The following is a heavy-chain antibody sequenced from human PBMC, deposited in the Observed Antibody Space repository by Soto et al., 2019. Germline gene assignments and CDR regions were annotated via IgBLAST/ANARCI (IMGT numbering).Heavy chain of an antibody. V-gene: IGHV3-30-3*01. CDR3: AREQTGITTAGGGRIDR. CDR2: VSFDGSNK. D-gene: IGHD6-13*01. Sequence: ESGGGVVQPGRPLRLSCAASGFTFSTHAMHWVRQAQGKGLECVAIVSFDGSNKYYADSVKGRFTISRDNSKNTLYLQMSGLTPEDTAFYYCAREQTGITTAGGGRIDRWGQGTLVTVSS. J-gene: IGHJ5*02. CDR1: GFTFSTHA.